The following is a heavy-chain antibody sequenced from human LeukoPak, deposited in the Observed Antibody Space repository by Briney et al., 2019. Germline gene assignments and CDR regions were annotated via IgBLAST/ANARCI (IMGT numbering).Heavy chain of an antibody. Sequence: PGGSLRLSCAASGFTFSSYCMSWVRQAPGKGLEWVAIIKRSGSNKYYVDSVEGRFTISRDNSKNTLYLQMNSLRAEDTAIYYCLTSTRSHRFYCWGQGTLVSGSS. CDR3: LTSTRSHRFYC. CDR1: GFTFSSYC. D-gene: IGHD4/OR15-4a*01. J-gene: IGHJ4*01. CDR2: IKRSGSNK. V-gene: IGHV3-23*01.